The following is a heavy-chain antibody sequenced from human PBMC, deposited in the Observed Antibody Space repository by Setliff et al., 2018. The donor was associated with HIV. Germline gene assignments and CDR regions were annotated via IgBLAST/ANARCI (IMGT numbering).Heavy chain of an antibody. V-gene: IGHV4-4*08. CDR2: IYTSGST. CDR3: ARAAYSGTYLWEPATDL. J-gene: IGHJ2*01. D-gene: IGHD1-26*01. CDR1: GGSIRSFF. Sequence: SETLSLTCTVSGGSIRSFFWSWIRQPPGKELEWIVHIYTSGSTNYNPSLKSRVTMSVDTSKNQFYLSLSSVTAADTPVYYCARAAYSGTYLWEPATDLWGRGTLVTVSS.